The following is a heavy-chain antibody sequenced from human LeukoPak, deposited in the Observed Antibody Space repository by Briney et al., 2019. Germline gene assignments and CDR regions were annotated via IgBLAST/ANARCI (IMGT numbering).Heavy chain of an antibody. Sequence: GESLRLSCAGSGFTFSTYAMNWVRQAPGKGLEWVSSISTDSTYIYYADSVRGRFTISRDNAKNSLFLQMNSLRAEDTAVYYCARRGTYQNWFDPWGQGTLVTVSS. CDR3: ARRGTYQNWFDP. J-gene: IGHJ5*02. D-gene: IGHD3-16*01. V-gene: IGHV3-21*01. CDR1: GFTFSTYA. CDR2: ISTDSTYI.